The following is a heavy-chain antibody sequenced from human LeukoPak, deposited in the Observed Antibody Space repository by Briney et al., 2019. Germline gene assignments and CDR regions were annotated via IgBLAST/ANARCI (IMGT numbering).Heavy chain of an antibody. CDR1: GGSISSCY. Sequence: SETLSLTCTVSGGSISSCYWSWIRQPAGKGLEWIGRIYTSGSTNYNPSLKSRVTMSVDTSKNQFSLKLSSVTAADTAVYYCARGRYSYGYYFDYWGQGTLVTVSS. CDR2: IYTSGST. D-gene: IGHD5-18*01. CDR3: ARGRYSYGYYFDY. J-gene: IGHJ4*02. V-gene: IGHV4-4*07.